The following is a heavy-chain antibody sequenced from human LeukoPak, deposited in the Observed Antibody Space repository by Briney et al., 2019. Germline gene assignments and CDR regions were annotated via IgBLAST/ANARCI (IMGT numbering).Heavy chain of an antibody. J-gene: IGHJ6*02. Sequence: GASVKVSCEASGYTFDSYGISWVRQAPGQGLEWMGWISCYTGNTNHAQKFQDRVTTTMDTSATTVYMELRSLRSDDTAVYYCARDTRDYGMDVWGQGTTVTVSS. D-gene: IGHD1-26*01. CDR1: GYTFDSYG. V-gene: IGHV1-18*01. CDR3: ARDTRDYGMDV. CDR2: ISCYTGNT.